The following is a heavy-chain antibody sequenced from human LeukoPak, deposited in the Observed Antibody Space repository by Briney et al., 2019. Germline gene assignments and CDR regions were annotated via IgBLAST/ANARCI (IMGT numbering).Heavy chain of an antibody. CDR2: ISYDGSKK. J-gene: IGHJ4*02. CDR3: ASEAYYDSSGYYLTFALDY. V-gene: IGHV3-30*04. D-gene: IGHD3-22*01. Sequence: GRSLRLSCAASGFTINNYAIHWVRQAPGKGLEWVAVISYDGSKKYYADSVKGRFTVSRDNSKNTLYLQMNSLRPEDTAVYYCASEAYYDSSGYYLTFALDYWGQGTLVTVSS. CDR1: GFTINNYA.